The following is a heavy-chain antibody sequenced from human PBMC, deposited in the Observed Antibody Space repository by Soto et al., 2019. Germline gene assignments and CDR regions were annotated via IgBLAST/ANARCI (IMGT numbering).Heavy chain of an antibody. J-gene: IGHJ4*02. CDR1: GGSISSYY. Sequence: SETLSLTCTVSGGSISSYYWSWIRQPPGKGLEWIGYIYYSGSTNYNPSLKSRVTISVDTSKNQFSLKLSSVTAADTAVYYCARDFPTDYWGQGTLVTVSS. V-gene: IGHV4-59*01. CDR2: IYYSGST. CDR3: ARDFPTDY.